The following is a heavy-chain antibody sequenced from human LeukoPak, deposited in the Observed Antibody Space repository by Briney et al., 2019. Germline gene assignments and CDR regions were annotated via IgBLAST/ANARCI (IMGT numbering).Heavy chain of an antibody. D-gene: IGHD3-22*01. Sequence: GGSLRLSCAASGFTFSSYSMNWVRQALGKGLEWVSSISSSSSYIYYADSVKGRFTISRDNAKNSLYLQMNSLRAEDTAVYYCARLAYYYDSSGYYSDYWGQGTLVTVSS. CDR1: GFTFSSYS. V-gene: IGHV3-21*01. CDR3: ARLAYYYDSSGYYSDY. J-gene: IGHJ4*02. CDR2: ISSSSSYI.